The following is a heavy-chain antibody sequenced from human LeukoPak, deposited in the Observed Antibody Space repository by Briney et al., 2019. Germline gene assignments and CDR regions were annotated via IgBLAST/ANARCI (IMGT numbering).Heavy chain of an antibody. CDR3: ARHPSGTYSPFDY. J-gene: IGHJ4*02. CDR2: IYPGGSDT. D-gene: IGHD1-26*01. Sequence: GASLQISCKGYGYSFTNSWIGWVRQMPGKGLEWMGIIYPGGSDTRYSPSFQGQVTTSADKSISTAYLQWSSLKASDTAIYYCARHPSGTYSPFDYWGQGTLVTVSS. CDR1: GYSFTNSW. V-gene: IGHV5-51*01.